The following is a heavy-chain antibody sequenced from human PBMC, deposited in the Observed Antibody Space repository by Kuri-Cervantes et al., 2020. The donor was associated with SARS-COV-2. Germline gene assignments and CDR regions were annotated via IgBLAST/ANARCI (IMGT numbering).Heavy chain of an antibody. J-gene: IGHJ6*02. Sequence: LRLSCAVYGGSFSGYYWSWIRQPPGKGLEWIGEINHSGSTNYNPSLKSRVTISVDTSKNQFSLKLSSVTAADTAVYYCARTNRGRYCYYYGMDVWGQGTTVTVSS. V-gene: IGHV4-34*01. CDR3: ARTNRGRYCYYYGMDV. CDR1: GGSFSGYY. D-gene: IGHD3-10*01. CDR2: INHSGST.